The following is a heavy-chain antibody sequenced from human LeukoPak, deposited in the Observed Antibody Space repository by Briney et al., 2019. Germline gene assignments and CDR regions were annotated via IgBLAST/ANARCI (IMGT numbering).Heavy chain of an antibody. Sequence: PGGSLRLSCAASGFTFSSYAMSWVRQAPGKGLEWVADIKQDGSEKYYVDSVKGRFTISRDNARNSLYLQMNSLRAEDTAVYYCARGQGVVYFDYWGQGTLVTVSS. CDR2: IKQDGSEK. CDR3: ARGQGVVYFDY. V-gene: IGHV3-7*04. CDR1: GFTFSSYA. D-gene: IGHD1-1*01. J-gene: IGHJ4*02.